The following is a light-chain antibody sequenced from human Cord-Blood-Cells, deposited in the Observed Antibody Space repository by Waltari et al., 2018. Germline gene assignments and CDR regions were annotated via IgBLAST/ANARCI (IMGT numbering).Light chain of an antibody. CDR3: QQSYSTPYT. Sequence: FHMTQPPSSLSASVGDRVTLNCRASQSISSYLNWYQQKPGKAPKLLIYAASSLQSGVPSRIRGRGSGTDFTLTISSLKPEDFATYDCQQSYSTPYTFGQGTKLEIK. CDR2: AAS. V-gene: IGKV1-39*01. J-gene: IGKJ2*01. CDR1: QSISSY.